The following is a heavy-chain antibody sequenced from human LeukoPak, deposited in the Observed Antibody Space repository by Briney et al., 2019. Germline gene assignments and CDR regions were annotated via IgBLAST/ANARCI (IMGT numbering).Heavy chain of an antibody. V-gene: IGHV3-7*01. Sequence: GGSLRLSCAATGFTFSSYWMSWVRQAPGKGLEWVANIKQDGSEKYYVDSVKGRFTISRDNAKNSLYLQMNSLRAEDTAVYYCARVLGYSYSYGGFDYWGQGTLVTVSS. CDR1: GFTFSSYW. J-gene: IGHJ4*02. CDR2: IKQDGSEK. CDR3: ARVLGYSYSYGGFDY. D-gene: IGHD5-18*01.